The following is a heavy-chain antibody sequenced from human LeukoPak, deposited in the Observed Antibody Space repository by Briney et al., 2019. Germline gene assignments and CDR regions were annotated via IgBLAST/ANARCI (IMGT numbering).Heavy chain of an antibody. J-gene: IGHJ5*02. CDR1: GGSISSGSHY. Sequence: SETLSLTCSVSGGSISSGSHYWSWIRQPPGKGLEWIGEINHSGSTNYNPSLKSRVTISVDTSKNQFSLKLSSVTAADTAVYYCARGWRYYGSGSYCWFDPWGQGTLVTVSS. CDR2: INHSGST. D-gene: IGHD3-10*01. CDR3: ARGWRYYGSGSYCWFDP. V-gene: IGHV4-39*07.